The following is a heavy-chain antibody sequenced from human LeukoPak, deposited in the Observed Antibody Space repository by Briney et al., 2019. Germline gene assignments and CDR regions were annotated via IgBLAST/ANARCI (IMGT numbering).Heavy chain of an antibody. D-gene: IGHD2-15*01. CDR1: GGSISSSSYY. Sequence: SETLSLTCTVSGGSISSSSYYWGWIRQPPGKGLEWIGSIYYSGSTYYNPSLKSRVTISVDTSKNQFSLKLSSVTAADTAVYYCARVRPSCSGGSCSRVFDYWGQGTLVTVSS. CDR2: IYYSGST. J-gene: IGHJ4*02. CDR3: ARVRPSCSGGSCSRVFDY. V-gene: IGHV4-39*07.